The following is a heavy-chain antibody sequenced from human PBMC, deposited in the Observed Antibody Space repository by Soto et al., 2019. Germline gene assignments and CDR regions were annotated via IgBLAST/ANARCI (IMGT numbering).Heavy chain of an antibody. CDR1: GFTFSSYG. CDR3: ATDRARYCGGGSCYSIFDY. CDR2: ISYDGSNK. Sequence: QVQLVESGGGVVQPGRSLRLSCAASGFTFSSYGMHWVRQAPGKGLERVAVISYDGSNKDYEDSVKGRFPISRDNSKITLYRQMTSLRAEDMAVYYCATDRARYCGGGSCYSIFDYWGQGTLVTVYS. D-gene: IGHD2-15*01. V-gene: IGHV3-30*03. J-gene: IGHJ4*02.